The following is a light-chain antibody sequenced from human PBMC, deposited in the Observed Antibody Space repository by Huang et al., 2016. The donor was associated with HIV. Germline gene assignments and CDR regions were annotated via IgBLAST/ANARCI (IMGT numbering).Light chain of an antibody. Sequence: DIQMTQSPSSQSASVGDRVTITCRASQNIRNYLNWYQQKPGKAPNLLIYAASTLQTGVPSRFSGSGSGTDFTLTISSLQPEDFATYYCQESYSTPWTFGQGTKVE. J-gene: IGKJ1*01. CDR3: QESYSTPWT. CDR1: QNIRNY. V-gene: IGKV1-39*01. CDR2: AAS.